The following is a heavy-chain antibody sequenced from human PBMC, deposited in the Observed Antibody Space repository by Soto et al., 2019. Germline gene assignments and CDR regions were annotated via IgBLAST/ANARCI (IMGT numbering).Heavy chain of an antibody. D-gene: IGHD4-4*01. CDR1: GYTFTSYY. Sequence: QVQLVQSGAEVKKPGASVKVSCKASGYTFTSYYMHWVRLAPGQGLEWMGIINPDGGGTSYAQQFQGRVIMTRDTSTSKVYMEMSNLRFGDPGLYYCPVGGNHFRMDVWGQGTTVTVSS. J-gene: IGHJ6*02. CDR2: INPDGGGT. CDR3: PVGGNHFRMDV. V-gene: IGHV1-46*01.